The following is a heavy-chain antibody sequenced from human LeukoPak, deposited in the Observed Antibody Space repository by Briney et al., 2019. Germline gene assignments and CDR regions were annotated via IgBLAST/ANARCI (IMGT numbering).Heavy chain of an antibody. J-gene: IGHJ5*02. CDR1: GGSISSSSYY. V-gene: IGHV4-39*01. D-gene: IGHD3-3*01. Sequence: SETLSLTCTVSGGSISSSSYYWGWIRQPPGQGLEWIGSIYYSGSTYYNPSLKSRVTISVDTSKNQFSLKLSSVTAADTAVYYCARLYYDFWSGYYHDNWFDPWGQGTLVTVSS. CDR2: IYYSGST. CDR3: ARLYYDFWSGYYHDNWFDP.